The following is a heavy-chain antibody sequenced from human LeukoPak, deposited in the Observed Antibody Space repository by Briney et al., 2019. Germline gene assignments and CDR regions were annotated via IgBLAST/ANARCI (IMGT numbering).Heavy chain of an antibody. Sequence: SETLSLTCTVSGGSISSYYWTWIRQPAGKGLEWIGRIYTTGSTNYNPSLNSRVTMSVDTSKNQFSLKLSSVTAADTAVYYCARDQGAVAGTWWFDPWGQGTLVTVSS. CDR1: GGSISSYY. V-gene: IGHV4-4*07. CDR2: IYTTGST. CDR3: ARDQGAVAGTWWFDP. D-gene: IGHD6-19*01. J-gene: IGHJ5*02.